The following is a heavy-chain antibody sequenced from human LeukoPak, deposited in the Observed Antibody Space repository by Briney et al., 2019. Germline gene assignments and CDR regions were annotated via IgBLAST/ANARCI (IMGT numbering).Heavy chain of an antibody. CDR3: ARHLGGRYFDWHKGFDY. V-gene: IGHV4-34*01. D-gene: IGHD3-9*01. Sequence: SETLSLTCTVSGGSFSSYYWSWIRQPPGKGLEWIGEINHSGSTNYNPSLKSRVTISVDTSKNQFSLKLSSVTAADTAVYYCARHLGGRYFDWHKGFDYWGQGTLVTVSS. J-gene: IGHJ4*02. CDR1: GGSFSSYY. CDR2: INHSGST.